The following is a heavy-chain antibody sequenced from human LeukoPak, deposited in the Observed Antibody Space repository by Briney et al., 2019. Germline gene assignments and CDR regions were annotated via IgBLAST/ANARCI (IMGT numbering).Heavy chain of an antibody. J-gene: IGHJ4*02. CDR2: INSDGSST. V-gene: IGHV3-74*01. Sequence: PGGSLRLSCAASGFTFSSYGMHWVRQAPGEGLVWVSRINSDGSSTSYADSVKGRFTISRDNAKNTLYLQMNSLRAEDTAVYYCASSEGDFWSGYSPYWGQGTLVTVSS. CDR1: GFTFSSYG. CDR3: ASSEGDFWSGYSPY. D-gene: IGHD3-3*01.